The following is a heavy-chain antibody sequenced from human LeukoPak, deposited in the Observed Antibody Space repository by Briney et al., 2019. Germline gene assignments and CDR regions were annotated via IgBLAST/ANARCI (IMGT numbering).Heavy chain of an antibody. J-gene: IGHJ4*02. CDR2: ISGSGGST. D-gene: IGHD3-9*01. CDR1: GFTFSSYA. V-gene: IGHV3-23*01. CDR3: AKDEAPLRYFDWLFLDY. Sequence: SGGSLRLSCAASGFTFSSYAMSWVRQAPGKGLEWVSAISGSGGSTYYADSVKGRFTISRDNSKNTLYLQMNSLRAEDTAAYYCAKDEAPLRYFDWLFLDYWGQGTLVTVSS.